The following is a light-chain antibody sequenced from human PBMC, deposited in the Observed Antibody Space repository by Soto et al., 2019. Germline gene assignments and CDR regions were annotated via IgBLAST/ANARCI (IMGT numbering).Light chain of an antibody. CDR2: DAS. CDR1: QSVSSN. V-gene: IGKV3-11*01. Sequence: EILLTQSPATLSVSPGERATLSCRASQSVSSNLAWYQQKPGQAPRLLIYDASNRATGIPARFSGSGSGTDFTLTISSLEPEDFAVYYCQQRSNWPPKFGQGTKVDIK. CDR3: QQRSNWPPK. J-gene: IGKJ1*01.